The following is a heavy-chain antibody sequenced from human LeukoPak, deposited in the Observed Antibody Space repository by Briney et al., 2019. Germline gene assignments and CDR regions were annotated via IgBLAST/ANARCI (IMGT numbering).Heavy chain of an antibody. CDR3: ARALGDYDILTGYFH. Sequence: GGSLRLSCAASGFTFSSYAMSWVRQAPGKGLEWVSGISGSGGSTYYADSVKGRFTISRDTSKNTLYLQMNSLRAEDTAVYYCARALGDYDILTGYFHWGQGTLVTVSS. D-gene: IGHD3-9*01. J-gene: IGHJ4*02. V-gene: IGHV3-23*01. CDR1: GFTFSSYA. CDR2: ISGSGGST.